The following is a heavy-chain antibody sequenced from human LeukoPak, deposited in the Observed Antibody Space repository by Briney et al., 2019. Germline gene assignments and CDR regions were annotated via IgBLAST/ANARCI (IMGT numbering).Heavy chain of an antibody. V-gene: IGHV3-48*03. CDR3: ARDLEYSSSSVTSFYFDF. D-gene: IGHD6-6*01. J-gene: IGHJ4*02. Sequence: PGGSLRLSRAASGFTFSTYEMNWVRQAPGKGLEWVSYSSTSGSTIYYADSVKGRFTISRDNAKNSLYLQMNSLRAEDTAVYYCARDLEYSSSSVTSFYFDFWGQGTLVTVSS. CDR2: SSTSGSTI. CDR1: GFTFSTYE.